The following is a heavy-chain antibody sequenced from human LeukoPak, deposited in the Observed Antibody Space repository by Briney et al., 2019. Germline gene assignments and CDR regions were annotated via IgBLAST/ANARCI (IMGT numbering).Heavy chain of an antibody. D-gene: IGHD6-13*01. CDR3: ATHTGQKYSSSLRY. CDR1: GGTFSSYA. CDR2: IIPIFGTA. J-gene: IGHJ4*02. Sequence: PVASVKVSCKASGGTFSSYAISWVRQAPGQGLEWMGGIIPIFGTANYAQKFQGRVTITADESTSTAYMELSSLRSEDTAVYYCATHTGQKYSSSLRYWGQGTLVTVSS. V-gene: IGHV1-69*13.